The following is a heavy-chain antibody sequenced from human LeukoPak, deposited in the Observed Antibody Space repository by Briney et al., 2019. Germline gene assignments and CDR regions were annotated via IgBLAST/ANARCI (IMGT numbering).Heavy chain of an antibody. D-gene: IGHD1-26*01. CDR1: GYSISSGYY. Sequence: SETLSLTCTVSGYSISSGYYWGWIRQPPGKGLEWIGSIYHSGSTYYNPSLKSRVTISVDTSKNQFSLKLSSVTAADTAVYYCARRNSGSYLRRAYYSDYWGQGTLVTVSS. CDR3: ARRNSGSYLRRAYYSDY. CDR2: IYHSGST. V-gene: IGHV4-38-2*02. J-gene: IGHJ4*02.